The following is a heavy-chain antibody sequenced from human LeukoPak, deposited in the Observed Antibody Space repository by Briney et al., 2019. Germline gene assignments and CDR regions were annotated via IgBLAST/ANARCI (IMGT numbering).Heavy chain of an antibody. J-gene: IGHJ4*02. CDR3: ARRGSGSRGDFDY. CDR2: IYYSGTT. CDR1: GGXISASSYY. D-gene: IGHD2-15*01. V-gene: IGHV4-39*01. Sequence: SETLSLTCTVSGGXISASSYYWGWIRQPPGKGLEWIATIYYSGTTYYNPSLKSRVTISVDTSKNQFSLNLSSVTAADTAVYYCARRGSGSRGDFDYWGQGTLVTVSS.